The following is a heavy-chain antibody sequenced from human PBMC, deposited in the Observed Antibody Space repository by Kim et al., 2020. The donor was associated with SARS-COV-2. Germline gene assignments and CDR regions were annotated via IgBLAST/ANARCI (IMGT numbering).Heavy chain of an antibody. CDR2: VNGNGSST. CDR3: ASLSTGYVWDKFYY. Sequence: RGSLRLSCVASGFTFSSYWMHWVRQAPGKGLVWVSRVNGNGSSTSYADSVNGRFTISRDNSRNTLYLQMNSLRAEDTAVYYCASLSTGYVWDKFYYLGQG. J-gene: IGHJ4*02. CDR1: GFTFSSYW. D-gene: IGHD3-16*01. V-gene: IGHV3-74*01.